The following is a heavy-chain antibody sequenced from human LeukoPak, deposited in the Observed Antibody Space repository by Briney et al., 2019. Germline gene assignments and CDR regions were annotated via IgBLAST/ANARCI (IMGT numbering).Heavy chain of an antibody. CDR3: ARGGYYGSGNDFRFDP. D-gene: IGHD3-10*01. CDR2: IYYTGTT. V-gene: IGHV4-39*07. Sequence: SETLSLTCAVSDDSISSSSYHWGWIRQPPGKGLEWIGSIYYTGTTYYNPSLESRVAIFVDTSQNQFSLRMTSVNAADTAVYYCARGGYYGSGNDFRFDPWGQGTLVTVSS. J-gene: IGHJ5*02. CDR1: DDSISSSSYH.